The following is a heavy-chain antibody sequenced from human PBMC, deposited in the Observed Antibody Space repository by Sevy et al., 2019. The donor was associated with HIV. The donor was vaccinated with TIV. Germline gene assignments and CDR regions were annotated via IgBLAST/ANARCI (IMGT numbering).Heavy chain of an antibody. CDR3: AREVRDSSGYYYFDY. D-gene: IGHD3-22*01. CDR2: IYYSGST. Sequence: SETLSLTCTVSGGSISSGGYYWSWIRQHPGKGLEWIGYIYYSGSTYYNPSLKSRVTISVDTSKNQFSLKLSSVTAADTAVYYCAREVRDSSGYYYFDYWGQGTLVTVSS. CDR1: GGSISSGGYY. J-gene: IGHJ4*02. V-gene: IGHV4-31*03.